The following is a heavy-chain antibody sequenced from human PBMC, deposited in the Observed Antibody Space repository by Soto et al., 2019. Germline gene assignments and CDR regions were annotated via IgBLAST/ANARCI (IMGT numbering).Heavy chain of an antibody. V-gene: IGHV3-30*18. D-gene: IGHD6-19*01. J-gene: IGHJ4*02. CDR3: AKDRGSAWSAIFDY. CDR2: ISYDGVDK. CDR1: GFTFSSYG. Sequence: GGSLRLSCAVSGFTFSSYGMHWVRQAPGKGLEWVAIISYDGVDKYYADSVEGRFTISRDNSKNTLYLQMNSLRAEDTAVYYCAKDRGSAWSAIFDYWGQGTLVTGSS.